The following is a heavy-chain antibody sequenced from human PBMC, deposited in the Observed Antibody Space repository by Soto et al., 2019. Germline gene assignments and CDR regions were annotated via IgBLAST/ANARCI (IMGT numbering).Heavy chain of an antibody. D-gene: IGHD4-17*01. J-gene: IGHJ6*02. CDR2: ISGSGGST. V-gene: IGHV3-23*01. Sequence: GSLRLSCAASGFTISSYAMSWVRQAPGKGLEWVSAISGSGGSTYYADSVKGRFTISRDNSKNTLYLQMNSLRAEDTAVYYCAKESGDYDFWGYYYYSYGMDVWGQGITLTVSS. CDR1: GFTISSYA. CDR3: AKESGDYDFWGYYYYSYGMDV.